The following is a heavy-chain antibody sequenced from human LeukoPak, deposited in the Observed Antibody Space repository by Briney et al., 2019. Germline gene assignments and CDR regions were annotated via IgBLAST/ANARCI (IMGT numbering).Heavy chain of an antibody. CDR2: IYHSGST. V-gene: IGHV4-34*01. CDR1: GGSFSGYY. D-gene: IGHD5-12*01. J-gene: IGHJ4*02. Sequence: PSETLSLTCEVSGGSFSGYYWTWIRQSPGKGLEWIGEIYHSGSTNYNPSLMRRVTMSVDTSKNQFSLSLTAVTDADTALYYCARARRGYVRLDNWGQGTLVTVSS. CDR3: ARARRGYVRLDN.